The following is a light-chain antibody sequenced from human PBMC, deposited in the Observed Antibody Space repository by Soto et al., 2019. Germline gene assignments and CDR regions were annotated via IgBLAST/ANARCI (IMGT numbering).Light chain of an antibody. CDR1: SSDVGDYNY. CDR2: DVS. CDR3: CSYAGSYTYV. Sequence: QSALTQPRSVSGSPGQSVTISCTGTSSDVGDYNYVSWYQQHPGKAPKLMIYDVSKWPSGVPDRFSGSKSGNTASLTISGRQAEDEADYYCCSYAGSYTYVFGTGTKVTVL. V-gene: IGLV2-11*01. J-gene: IGLJ1*01.